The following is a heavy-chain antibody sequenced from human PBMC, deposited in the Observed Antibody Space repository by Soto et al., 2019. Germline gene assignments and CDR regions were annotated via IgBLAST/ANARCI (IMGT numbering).Heavy chain of an antibody. J-gene: IGHJ6*02. V-gene: IGHV1-2*04. CDR2: INPNSGGT. CDR1: GYTFTGYY. D-gene: IGHD6-13*01. Sequence: ASVKVSCKASGYTFTGYYMHWVRQAPGQGLEWMGWINPNSGGTNYAQKFQGWVTMTRDTSISTAYMELSRLRSDDTAVYYCARAGGSSWLSYYYGMDVWGQGTTVTV. CDR3: ARAGGSSWLSYYYGMDV.